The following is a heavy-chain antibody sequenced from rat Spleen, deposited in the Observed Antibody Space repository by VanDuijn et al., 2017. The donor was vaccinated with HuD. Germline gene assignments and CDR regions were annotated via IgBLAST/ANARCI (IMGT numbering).Heavy chain of an antibody. Sequence: QVQLKESGPGLVQPSQTLSLTCTVSGFSLTNYHVHWVRQPPGKGLEWMGLMWNDGDTSYNSALKSRLSISRDTSRSQVFLKMNSLQTEDTAIYFCTRGRSGDGYYFDYWGQGVMVTVSS. CDR2: MWNDGDT. V-gene: IGHV2-32*01. J-gene: IGHJ2*01. CDR3: TRGRSGDGYYFDY. CDR1: GFSLTNYH. D-gene: IGHD1-1*01.